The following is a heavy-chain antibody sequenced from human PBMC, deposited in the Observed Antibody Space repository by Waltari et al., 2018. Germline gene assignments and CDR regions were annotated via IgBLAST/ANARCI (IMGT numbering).Heavy chain of an antibody. D-gene: IGHD3-16*01. V-gene: IGHV3-23*01. J-gene: IGHJ5*01. Sequence: EVQLLESGGDLVQPGGSLRLSCAASGFTFSNYAMSWVRQAPGKGLGWVSTLSGSGGSTYYADSVNGRFTISRDNSRNTVYLQMNSLRAEDTAIYYCAKDVPTQGFIPVTLLTSGPGDSWGQGTLVTVSS. CDR3: AKDVPTQGFIPVTLLTSGPGDS. CDR2: LSGSGGST. CDR1: GFTFSNYA.